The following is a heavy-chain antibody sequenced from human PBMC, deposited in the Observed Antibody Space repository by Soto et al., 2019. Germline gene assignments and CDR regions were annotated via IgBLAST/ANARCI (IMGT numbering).Heavy chain of an antibody. J-gene: IGHJ3*02. V-gene: IGHV1-69*13. CDR2: IIPIFGTA. CDR3: AFPRSYCSGGSCHAFDI. CDR1: GGTFSSYA. D-gene: IGHD2-15*01. Sequence: GAPVKVSCKASGGTFSSYAISWVRQAPGQGLEWMGGIIPIFGTANYAQKFQGRVTITADESTSTAYMELSSLRSEDTAVYYCAFPRSYCSGGSCHAFDIWGQGTMVTVSS.